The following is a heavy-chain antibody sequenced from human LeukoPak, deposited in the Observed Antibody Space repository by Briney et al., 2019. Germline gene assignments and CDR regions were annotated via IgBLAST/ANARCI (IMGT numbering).Heavy chain of an antibody. V-gene: IGHV4-4*02. Sequence: NASGTLSLTCGVSGGSISTTNWWTWVRQPPGEGLEWIGEVHLSGRTHYNPSLESRVTMSVDTSENHISLRLTSVTAADTAVYYCAREGGPYRPLDYSGQGTLVTVSS. CDR2: VHLSGRT. CDR1: GGSISTTNW. CDR3: AREGGPYRPLDY. J-gene: IGHJ4*02.